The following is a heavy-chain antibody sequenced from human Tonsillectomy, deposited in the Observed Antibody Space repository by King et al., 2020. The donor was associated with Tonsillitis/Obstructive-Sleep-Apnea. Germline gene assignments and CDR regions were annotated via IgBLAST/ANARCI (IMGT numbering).Heavy chain of an antibody. CDR1: GGTFSSYA. D-gene: IGHD6-19*01. CDR3: ARGVRYSSGRRCDY. J-gene: IGHJ4*02. CDR2: IIPIFGTA. V-gene: IGHV1-69*12. Sequence: QLVQSGAEVKKPGSSVKVSCKASGGTFSSYAISWVRQAPGHGLEWMGGIIPIFGTANYAQKFQGRVTITADESTSTAYMEMSSLRSEDTVVYYCARGVRYSSGRRCDYWGQGTLGTVSS.